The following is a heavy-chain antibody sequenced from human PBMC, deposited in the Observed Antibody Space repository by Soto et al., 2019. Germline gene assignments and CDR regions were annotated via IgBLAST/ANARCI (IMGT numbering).Heavy chain of an antibody. Sequence: QVQLVQSGAEVKKPGASVKVSCKASGYTFTSYGISWVRQAPGQGLEWMGWISAYNGNTNYAQKLQGRVTMTTDTSTSTAYMELRSLRADDTAVYYCARGNNLMVRGVILNQSWFDPWGQGTLVTVSS. CDR2: ISAYNGNT. D-gene: IGHD3-10*01. CDR1: GYTFTSYG. V-gene: IGHV1-18*01. J-gene: IGHJ5*02. CDR3: ARGNNLMVRGVILNQSWFDP.